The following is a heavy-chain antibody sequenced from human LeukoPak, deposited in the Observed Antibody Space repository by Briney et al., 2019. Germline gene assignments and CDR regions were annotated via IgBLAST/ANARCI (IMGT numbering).Heavy chain of an antibody. J-gene: IGHJ4*02. V-gene: IGHV4-59*01. Sequence: SETLSLTCTVSGGSISSYYWSWIRQPPGKGLEWIGYVYYRGITNYNPSLQSRVTISMDTSKNQFSLNLNSVTAADTALFFCARGVPVSWGGYYFDSWGQGTLVTVSS. CDR1: GGSISSYY. CDR2: VYYRGIT. CDR3: ARGVPVSWGGYYFDS. D-gene: IGHD3-10*01.